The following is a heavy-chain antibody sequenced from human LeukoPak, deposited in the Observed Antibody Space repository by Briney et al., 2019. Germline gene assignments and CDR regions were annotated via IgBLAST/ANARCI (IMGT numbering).Heavy chain of an antibody. CDR1: GGSISSYY. V-gene: IGHV4-59*12. CDR3: ARTQGDSRPYYGMDV. D-gene: IGHD3-22*01. J-gene: IGHJ6*02. Sequence: SETLSLTCTVSGGSISSYYWSWIRQPPGKGLEWIGYIYYSGSTNYNPSLKSRVTISVDTSKNQFSLKLSSVTAADTAVYYCARTQGDSRPYYGMDVWGQGTTVTVSS. CDR2: IYYSGST.